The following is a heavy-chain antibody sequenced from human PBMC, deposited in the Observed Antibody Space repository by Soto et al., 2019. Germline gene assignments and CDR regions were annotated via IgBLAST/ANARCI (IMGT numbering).Heavy chain of an antibody. Sequence: SLTCTVSGGSISSSSYYWGWIRQPPGKGLEWIGSIYYSGSTYYNPSLKSRVTISVDTSKNQFSLKLSSVTAADTAVYYCARSVTPPAYYYYYYMDVWGKGTTVTVSS. D-gene: IGHD4-4*01. J-gene: IGHJ6*03. V-gene: IGHV4-39*01. CDR3: ARSVTPPAYYYYYYMDV. CDR2: IYYSGST. CDR1: GGSISSSSYY.